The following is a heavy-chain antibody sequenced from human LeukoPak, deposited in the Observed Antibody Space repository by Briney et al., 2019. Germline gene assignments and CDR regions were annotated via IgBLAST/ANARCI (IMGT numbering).Heavy chain of an antibody. D-gene: IGHD3-22*01. CDR1: GGSFSGYY. Sequence: SETLSLTCAVYGGSFSGYYWSWIRQPPGKGLEWIGEINHSGSTNYNPSLKSRVTISVDTSKNQFSLKLSSVTAADTAVYYCARDPDYSDSSEGPWGQGTLVTVSS. CDR3: ARDPDYSDSSEGP. CDR2: INHSGST. V-gene: IGHV4-34*01. J-gene: IGHJ5*02.